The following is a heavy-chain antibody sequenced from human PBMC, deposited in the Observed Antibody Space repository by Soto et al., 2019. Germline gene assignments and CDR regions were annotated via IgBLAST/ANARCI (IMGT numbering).Heavy chain of an antibody. CDR2: VRNKANSYTT. J-gene: IGHJ4*02. CDR3: VRNLASGGTYYFDY. CDR1: GFTFSDHY. D-gene: IGHD2-15*01. V-gene: IGHV3-72*01. Sequence: EVQLVESGGGLVEPGGSLRLSCAASGFTFSDHYMDWVRQAPGKGLEWIGRVRNKANSYTTEYAASVSGRFTVSRDDSKYSLYLQMNSLKTEDTAMYYCVRNLASGGTYYFDYWGQGTLVTVSS.